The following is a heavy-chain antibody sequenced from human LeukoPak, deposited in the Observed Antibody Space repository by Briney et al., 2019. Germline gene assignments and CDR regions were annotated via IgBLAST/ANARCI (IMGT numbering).Heavy chain of an antibody. D-gene: IGHD3-9*01. CDR1: GLTFSSYV. CDR2: ISDNGFST. Sequence: GGSLRLSCAASGLTFSSYVMSWARQAPGKGLEWVSAISDNGFSTYYADSVKGRFTISRDNSKNTLYLQMDSLRAEDTALYYCAKVLQYYYRGMDVWGQGTTVIVSS. V-gene: IGHV3-23*01. J-gene: IGHJ6*02. CDR3: AKVLQYYYRGMDV.